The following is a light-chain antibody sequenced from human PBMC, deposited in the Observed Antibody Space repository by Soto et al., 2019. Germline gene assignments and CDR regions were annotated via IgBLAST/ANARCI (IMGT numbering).Light chain of an antibody. CDR2: AAS. CDR1: QGISNY. V-gene: IGKV1-27*01. J-gene: IGKJ1*01. CDR3: QKYNRAPWT. Sequence: DIQMTQSPSSLSASVGDRVTITCRASQGISNYLAWYQQKPGKGPKFLIYAASTLQSGVPSRFSGSGSGTDFSLTITSLQPEDVATYYCQKYNRAPWTFGQGPKVEIK.